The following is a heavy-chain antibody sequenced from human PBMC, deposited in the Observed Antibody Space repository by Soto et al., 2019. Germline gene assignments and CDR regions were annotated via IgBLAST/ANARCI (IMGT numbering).Heavy chain of an antibody. CDR2: ISGSGGST. CDR1: GFTFISYA. D-gene: IGHD2-15*01. V-gene: IGHV3-23*01. Sequence: LRLSCAASGFTFISYAMSWVRQAPGKGLEWVSAISGSGGSTYYANSVKGRFTISRDNSKNTLYLQMNSLRAEDTAVYYCAKDMYCSGGSCYPAEYFQHWGQGTLVTVSS. CDR3: AKDMYCSGGSCYPAEYFQH. J-gene: IGHJ1*01.